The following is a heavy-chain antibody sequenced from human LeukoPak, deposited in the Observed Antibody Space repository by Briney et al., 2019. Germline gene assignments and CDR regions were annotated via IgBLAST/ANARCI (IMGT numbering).Heavy chain of an antibody. J-gene: IGHJ6*02. D-gene: IGHD3-3*01. Sequence: PGGSLRLSCAASGFSVDYNYMTWVRQAPGMGLEWVASIDDTGTYYAASVKGRFDISRDISKNTVSLHLNNVRADDTGLYFCARESGSLTKVTYYGLDIWGPGTTVAVTS. V-gene: IGHV3-66*01. CDR3: ARESGSLTKVTYYGLDI. CDR1: GFSVDYNY. CDR2: IDDTGT.